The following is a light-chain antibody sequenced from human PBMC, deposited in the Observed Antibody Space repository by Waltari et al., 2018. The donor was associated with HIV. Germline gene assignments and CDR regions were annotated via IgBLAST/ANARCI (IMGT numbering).Light chain of an antibody. CDR2: GVS. CDR3: TSYTVRRALI. Sequence: ALTQPASLSGSPGPSVTISCTRLYRDLHAYDSVSWYQQLPTKAPQLIIFGVSVRPSGISHRFSGSKSGNTASLTISGLQTDDEGDYYCTSYTVRRALIFGGGTKLTVL. J-gene: IGLJ2*01. V-gene: IGLV2-14*03. CDR1: YRDLHAYDS.